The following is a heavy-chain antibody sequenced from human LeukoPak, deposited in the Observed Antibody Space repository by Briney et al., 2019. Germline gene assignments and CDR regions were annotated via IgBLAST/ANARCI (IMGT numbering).Heavy chain of an antibody. Sequence: PGGSLRLSCAASGFTFDDYAMHWVRQAPGKGLEWVSSISSSSSYIYCADSVKGRFTISRDNAKNSLYLQMNSLRAEDTAVYYCARNGDYEGIGYYYYMDVWGKGTTVTISS. V-gene: IGHV3-21*01. CDR1: GFTFDDYA. J-gene: IGHJ6*03. D-gene: IGHD4-17*01. CDR2: ISSSSSYI. CDR3: ARNGDYEGIGYYYYMDV.